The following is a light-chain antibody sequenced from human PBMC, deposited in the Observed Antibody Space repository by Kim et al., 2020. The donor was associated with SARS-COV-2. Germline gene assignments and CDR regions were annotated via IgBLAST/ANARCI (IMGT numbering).Light chain of an antibody. CDR1: PVMCIP. Sequence: PVEGDNLSCPASPVMCIPSASYPQTSGQAPRLLVSDAVISATGIPEKFSGSGSGTDFTLTISPLDPEDFAIYFCKTHSKLAAASTFGGGTKVDIK. J-gene: IGKJ4*01. V-gene: IGKV3-11*01. CDR2: DAV. CDR3: KTHSKLAAAST.